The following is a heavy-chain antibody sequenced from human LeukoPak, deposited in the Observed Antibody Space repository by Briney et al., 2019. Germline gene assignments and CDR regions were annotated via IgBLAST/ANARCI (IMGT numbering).Heavy chain of an antibody. CDR1: GYIFIGYY. D-gene: IGHD3-10*01. J-gene: IGHJ4*02. CDR2: INPNSGVT. Sequence: ASVKVSCKASGYIFIGYYMHWVRQAPGQGLEWMGWINPNSGVTNYAQRFQGRVTMTRDTSISTAYMGLSTLRSDDTAVYYCARGGEYKLQIDYWGQGTLVTVSS. CDR3: ARGGEYKLQIDY. V-gene: IGHV1-2*02.